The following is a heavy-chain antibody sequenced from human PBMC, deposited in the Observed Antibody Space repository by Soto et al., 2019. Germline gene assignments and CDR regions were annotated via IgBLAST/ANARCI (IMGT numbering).Heavy chain of an antibody. CDR3: ASLGGYEKKRSSRGAIREYYYYYYGMDV. J-gene: IGHJ6*02. CDR2: INHSGST. V-gene: IGHV4-34*01. D-gene: IGHD5-12*01. CDR1: GGSFSGYY. Sequence: NPSETLSLTCAVYGGSFSGYYWSWIRQPPGKGLEWIGEINHSGSTNYNPSLKSRVTISVDTSKNQFSLKLSSVTAADTAVYYCASLGGYEKKRSSRGAIREYYYYYYGMDVWGQGTTVTVSS.